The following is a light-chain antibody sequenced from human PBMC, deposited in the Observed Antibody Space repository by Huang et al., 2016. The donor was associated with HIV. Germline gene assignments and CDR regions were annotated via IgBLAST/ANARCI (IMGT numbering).Light chain of an antibody. V-gene: IGKV1D-13*01. J-gene: IGKJ5*01. Sequence: AVQLTPFPPSLSASVGDRVTIPCRASQDIRTSLAWYQHKPGTAPKPLISAAFNLQSGISARFSGDAAGTYFTLCISSLQPEDAATYYCQQLHDYPITFGRGTRLDIK. CDR1: QDIRTS. CDR2: AAF. CDR3: QQLHDYPIT.